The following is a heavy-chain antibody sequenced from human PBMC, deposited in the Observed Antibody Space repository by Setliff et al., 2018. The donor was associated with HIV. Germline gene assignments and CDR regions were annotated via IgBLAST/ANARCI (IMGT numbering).Heavy chain of an antibody. D-gene: IGHD6-19*01. J-gene: IGHJ3*02. CDR3: ARRNSGWYDAFDI. Sequence: SETLSLTCTVSGGSINSTSYYWGWIRQPPGKGLEWIGSMYYSGSTYYNPSLKSRVTISVDTSKNQFSLKLSSVTAADTAVYHCARRNSGWYDAFDIWGQGTMVTVSS. CDR1: GGSINSTSYY. V-gene: IGHV4-39*07. CDR2: MYYSGST.